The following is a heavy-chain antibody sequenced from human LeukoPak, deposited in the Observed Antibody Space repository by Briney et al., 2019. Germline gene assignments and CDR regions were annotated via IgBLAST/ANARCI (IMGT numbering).Heavy chain of an antibody. CDR3: ARTPSPPIWSGYWFYFDY. J-gene: IGHJ4*02. CDR1: SGSISSGSYY. V-gene: IGHV4-61*02. D-gene: IGHD3-3*01. Sequence: SQTLSLTCTVSSGSISSGSYYWSWIRQPAGKGLEWIGRICTSGSTNYNPSLKSRVPISVDTSKNQFSLKLSSVTAADTAVYYCARTPSPPIWSGYWFYFDYWGQGTLVTVSS. CDR2: ICTSGST.